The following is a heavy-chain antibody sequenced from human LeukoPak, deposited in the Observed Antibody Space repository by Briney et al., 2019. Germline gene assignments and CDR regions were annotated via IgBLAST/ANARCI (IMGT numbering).Heavy chain of an antibody. CDR2: INSDGSST. V-gene: IGHV3-74*01. D-gene: IGHD4-17*01. Sequence: GGSLRLSCAASGFTFSSYWMHWVRQAPGKGLVWVSRINSDGSSTSYADSVKGRFTISRDNPKNTLYLQMNSLRAEDTAVYYCARLDPTTVTVDYWGQGTLVTVSS. CDR1: GFTFSSYW. J-gene: IGHJ4*02. CDR3: ARLDPTTVTVDY.